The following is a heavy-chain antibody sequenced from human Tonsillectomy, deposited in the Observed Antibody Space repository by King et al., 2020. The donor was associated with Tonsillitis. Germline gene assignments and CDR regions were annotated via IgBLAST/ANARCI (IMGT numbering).Heavy chain of an antibody. J-gene: IGHJ4*02. CDR2: MNPNSGNT. CDR3: ARGVSSSGSVDY. V-gene: IGHV1-8*01. D-gene: IGHD6-6*01. Sequence: QRGESGAEVKKHGASVKVSCKASGYTFTSYDINWVRQATGQGLEWMGWMNPNSGNTGYAQKFQGRVTMTRNTSISTAYMELSSLRSEDTAVYYCARGVSSSGSVDYWGQGTLVTVSS. CDR1: GYTFTSYD.